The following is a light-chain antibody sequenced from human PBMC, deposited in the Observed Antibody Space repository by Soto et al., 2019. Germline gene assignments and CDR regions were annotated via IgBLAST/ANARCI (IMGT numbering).Light chain of an antibody. J-gene: IGLJ3*02. CDR2: DVS. CDR1: RSDIGAYNF. CDR3: SSYTGGTTWV. Sequence: QSALTQPASVSGSPGQSITISCTGTRSDIGAYNFVSWYQQHSGKAPKLVIYDVSNRPSGVSNRVSGSKSGNTASLTISGLQLEDEADYYCSSYTGGTTWVFGGGTKLTV. V-gene: IGLV2-14*01.